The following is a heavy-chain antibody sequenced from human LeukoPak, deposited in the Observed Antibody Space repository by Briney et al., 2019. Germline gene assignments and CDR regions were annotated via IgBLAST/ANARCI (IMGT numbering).Heavy chain of an antibody. D-gene: IGHD3-22*01. CDR1: GGTFSSYA. Sequence: SVKVSCKACGGTFSSYASSWVRQAPGQGLEWVGGSIPFFGTANYAQKFQGRVTITADDSTSTAYMELSRLRSEDTAVYYCARDRLLDSSGYPDNYYFDYWGQGPLVTVSS. J-gene: IGHJ4*02. V-gene: IGHV1-69*13. CDR2: SIPFFGTA. CDR3: ARDRLLDSSGYPDNYYFDY.